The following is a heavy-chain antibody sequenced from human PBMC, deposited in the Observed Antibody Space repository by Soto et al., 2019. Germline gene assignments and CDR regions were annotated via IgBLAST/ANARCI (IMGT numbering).Heavy chain of an antibody. CDR1: GFPFSNYW. CDR2: INSDGRST. V-gene: IGHV3-74*01. J-gene: IGHJ4*02. Sequence: EVQLVESGGGLVQPGGSLRLSCAASGFPFSNYWIHWVRQAPGKGLVWVSRINSDGRSTTYADSVKGRFTISRDNAKATLYLQMNSLRAEDTAVYYCARHGSGSYFDYWVQGTLVTVYS. CDR3: ARHGSGSYFDY. D-gene: IGHD3-10*01.